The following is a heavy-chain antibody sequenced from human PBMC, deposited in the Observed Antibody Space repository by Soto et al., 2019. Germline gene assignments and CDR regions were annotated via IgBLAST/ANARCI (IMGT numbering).Heavy chain of an antibody. J-gene: IGHJ6*02. CDR3: ARDLIDCSSTSCPASYYYYGMDV. CDR1: GYTFTGYY. D-gene: IGHD2-2*01. Sequence: GASVKVSCKASGYTFTGYYMHWVRQAPGQGLEWMGWINPNSGGTNYAQKFQGWVTMTRDTSISTAYMELSRLRSDDTAVYYCARDLIDCSSTSCPASYYYYGMDVWGQGTTVTVSS. CDR2: INPNSGGT. V-gene: IGHV1-2*04.